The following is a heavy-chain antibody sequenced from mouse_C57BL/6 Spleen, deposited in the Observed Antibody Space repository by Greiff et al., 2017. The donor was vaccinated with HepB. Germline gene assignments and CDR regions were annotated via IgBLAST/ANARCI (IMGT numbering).Heavy chain of an antibody. J-gene: IGHJ4*01. V-gene: IGHV14-2*01. CDR2: IDPEDGET. Sequence: VHVKQSGAELVKPGASVKLSCTASGFNIKDYYMHWVKQRTEQGLEWIGRIDPEDGETKYAPKFQGKATITADTSSNTAYLQLSSLTSEDTAVYYCASQDFYSNNYAMDYWGQGTSVTVSS. CDR1: GFNIKDYY. CDR3: ASQDFYSNNYAMDY. D-gene: IGHD2-5*01.